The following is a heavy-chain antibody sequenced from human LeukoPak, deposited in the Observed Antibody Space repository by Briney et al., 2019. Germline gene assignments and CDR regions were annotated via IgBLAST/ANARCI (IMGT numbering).Heavy chain of an antibody. D-gene: IGHD3-10*01. Sequence: PSETLSLTCAVYGGSFSGYYWSWIRQPPGKGLEWMGEINHSGSTNYNPSLKSRVTISVDTSKNQFSLKLSSVTAADTAVYYCASPYYGSGGYYPNPMDVWGKGTTVTVSS. V-gene: IGHV4-34*01. CDR2: INHSGST. CDR1: GGSFSGYY. J-gene: IGHJ6*03. CDR3: ASPYYGSGGYYPNPMDV.